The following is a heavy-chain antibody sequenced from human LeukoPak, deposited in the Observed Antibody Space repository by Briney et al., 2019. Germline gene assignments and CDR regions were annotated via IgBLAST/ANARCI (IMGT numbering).Heavy chain of an antibody. D-gene: IGHD3-22*01. J-gene: IGHJ4*02. V-gene: IGHV1-24*01. Sequence: ASVTVSCTVSGYTLTELSMHWVRQAPGKGLEWMGGFDPEDGETIYAQKFQGRVTMTEDTSTDTAYMELSSLRSEDTAVYYCATGPPDSSGYYYPNYWGQGTLVTVSS. CDR3: ATGPPDSSGYYYPNY. CDR2: FDPEDGET. CDR1: GYTLTELS.